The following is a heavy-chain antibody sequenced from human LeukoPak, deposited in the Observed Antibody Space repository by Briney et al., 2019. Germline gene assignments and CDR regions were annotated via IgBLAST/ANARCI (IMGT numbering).Heavy chain of an antibody. CDR3: ARNRWLDC. Sequence: GASVKVSCRASGYTFTNYYMHWVRQAPGQGLEWMGIINPSGGSTTYAQKFQDRVTMTRDMSTSTVYMELSSLRSEGTAVYYCARNRWLDCWGQGTLVTVPS. V-gene: IGHV1-46*01. CDR1: GYTFTNYY. CDR2: INPSGGST. J-gene: IGHJ4*02. D-gene: IGHD5-24*01.